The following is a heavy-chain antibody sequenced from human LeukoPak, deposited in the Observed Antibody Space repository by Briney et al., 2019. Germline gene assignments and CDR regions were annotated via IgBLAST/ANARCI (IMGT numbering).Heavy chain of an antibody. Sequence: SVKVSCKASGGTFSSYAISWVRQAPGQGLEWMGGIIPIFGTANYAQKFQGRVTITTDESTSTAYMELSSLRSEDTAVYYCARVPSTTGTTFYYWGQGTLVTVSS. CDR3: ARVPSTTGTTFYY. J-gene: IGHJ4*02. CDR1: GGTFSSYA. V-gene: IGHV1-69*05. D-gene: IGHD1-7*01. CDR2: IIPIFGTA.